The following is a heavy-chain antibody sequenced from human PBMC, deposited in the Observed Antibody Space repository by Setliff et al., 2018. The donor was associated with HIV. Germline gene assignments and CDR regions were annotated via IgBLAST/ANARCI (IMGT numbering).Heavy chain of an antibody. CDR1: GGSISSSY. CDR2: IYYSGST. V-gene: IGHV4-59*12. D-gene: IGHD1-1*01. J-gene: IGHJ4*02. Sequence: SETLSLTCTVSGGSISSSYWSWIRQPPGKGLEWIGYIYYSGSTNYNPSLKSRVIMSIDTSKNQFSLKLTSVTAADTAVYYCATVIGWNDATDCWGQGTLVTVSS. CDR3: ATVIGWNDATDC.